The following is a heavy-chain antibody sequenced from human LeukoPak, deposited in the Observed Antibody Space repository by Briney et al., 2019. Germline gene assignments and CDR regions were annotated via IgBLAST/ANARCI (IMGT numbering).Heavy chain of an antibody. V-gene: IGHV3-21*01. D-gene: IGHD6-19*01. J-gene: IGHJ4*02. Sequence: GGSLRLSCAASGFTFSSYSMNWVRQAPGKGLEWVSSISSSSSYIYYADSVKGRFTISRDNAKNSLYLQMNSLRAEDTAVYYCARGYSSGWFFDYWGQGTLVTVSS. CDR3: ARGYSSGWFFDY. CDR2: ISSSSSYI. CDR1: GFTFSSYS.